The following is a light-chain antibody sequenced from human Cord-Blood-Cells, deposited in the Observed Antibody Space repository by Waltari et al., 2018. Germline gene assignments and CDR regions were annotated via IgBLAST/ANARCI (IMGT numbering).Light chain of an antibody. J-gene: IGKJ1*01. CDR3: QQRSNSWT. Sequence: EIVLTQSPATLPLSPGERATLSCRASQSVSSYLAWYQQKPGQAPRLLIYDASNRATGIPARFSGSGSGTDFTLTISSLEPEDFAVYYCQQRSNSWTFGQGTKVEIK. CDR1: QSVSSY. CDR2: DAS. V-gene: IGKV3-11*01.